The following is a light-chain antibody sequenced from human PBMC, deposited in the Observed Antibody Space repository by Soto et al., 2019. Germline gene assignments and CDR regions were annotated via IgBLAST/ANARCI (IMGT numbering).Light chain of an antibody. CDR2: SNN. V-gene: IGLV1-44*01. J-gene: IGLJ2*01. CDR3: ATWDDTLSGSVL. Sequence: QSELTQPPSASGTPGQRVTISCSGSSSNIGSKSVNWYQQLPGTAPKLLIYSNNQRPSGVPDRFSGSKSGTSASLAISSLQSEDAADYYCATWDDTLSGSVLFGGGTKLTVL. CDR1: SSNIGSKS.